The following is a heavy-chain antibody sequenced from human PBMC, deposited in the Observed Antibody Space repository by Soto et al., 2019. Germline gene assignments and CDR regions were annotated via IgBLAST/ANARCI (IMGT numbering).Heavy chain of an antibody. Sequence: SETLSLTCTVSGGSISSGGYYWSWIRQHPGKGLEWIGYIYYSGSTYYNPSLKSRVTISVDTSKNQFSLKLSSVTAADTAVYYCARDLGSSGWYAPTYHDAFDIWGQGTMVTVSS. D-gene: IGHD6-19*01. J-gene: IGHJ3*02. CDR2: IYYSGST. CDR3: ARDLGSSGWYAPTYHDAFDI. CDR1: GGSISSGGYY. V-gene: IGHV4-31*03.